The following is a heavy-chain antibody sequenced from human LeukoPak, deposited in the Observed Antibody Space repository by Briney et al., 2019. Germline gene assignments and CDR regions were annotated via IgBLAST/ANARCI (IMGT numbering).Heavy chain of an antibody. Sequence: SQTLSLTCSVSGGSISSGSHYWSSIRQPAGKALEWIGRVYTSGSTDYNPSLKSRVAISVDTSKNQFSLKLSSVTAADTAVYYCARDSDYGDYVDYWGQATLVTVSS. D-gene: IGHD4-17*01. CDR2: VYTSGST. J-gene: IGHJ4*02. CDR3: ARDSDYGDYVDY. CDR1: GGSISSGSHY. V-gene: IGHV4-61*02.